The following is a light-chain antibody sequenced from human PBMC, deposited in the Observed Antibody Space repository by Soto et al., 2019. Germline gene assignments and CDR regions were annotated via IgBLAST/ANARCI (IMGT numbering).Light chain of an antibody. CDR3: HQYKFHST. V-gene: IGKV1-5*03. CDR1: QSISNY. J-gene: IGKJ1*01. Sequence: DIQMPQSPSALSASVGDRVTITCRGSQSISNYFAWYQQKPGKAPQILIYKASSSESGVPSRFSGSGSGTEFTLTISNLQPDDFATDYCHQYKFHSTFGQGTKVDIK. CDR2: KAS.